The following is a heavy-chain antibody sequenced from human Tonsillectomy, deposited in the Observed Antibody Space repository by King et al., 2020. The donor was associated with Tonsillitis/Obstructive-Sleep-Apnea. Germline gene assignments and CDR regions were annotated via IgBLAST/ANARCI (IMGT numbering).Heavy chain of an antibody. J-gene: IGHJ5*02. CDR2: INHSGST. CDR3: ARRSRRGAPGYCSSTSCYRSLNWFDP. D-gene: IGHD2-2*02. Sequence: VQLQQWGAGLLKPSETLSLTCAVYGGSFSGYYWSWIRQPPGKGLEWIGEINHSGSTNYNPSLKSRVTISVDTSKNQFSLKLSSVTAADTAVYYCARRSRRGAPGYCSSTSCYRSLNWFDPWGQGTLVTVSS. V-gene: IGHV4-34*01. CDR1: GGSFSGYY.